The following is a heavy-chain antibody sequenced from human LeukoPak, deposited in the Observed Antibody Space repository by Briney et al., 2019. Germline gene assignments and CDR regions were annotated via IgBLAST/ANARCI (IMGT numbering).Heavy chain of an antibody. V-gene: IGHV4-34*01. CDR1: GGSFSGYS. CDR2: INHSGST. Sequence: PSGTLSLTCAVYGGSFSGYSWSWIRQPPGKGLEWIGEINHSGSTNYNPSLKSRVTISVDTSKNQFSLKLSSVTAADTAVYYCARPVYARYYFDFWGQGTLVTVSS. CDR3: ARPVYARYYFDF. J-gene: IGHJ4*02. D-gene: IGHD2-8*01.